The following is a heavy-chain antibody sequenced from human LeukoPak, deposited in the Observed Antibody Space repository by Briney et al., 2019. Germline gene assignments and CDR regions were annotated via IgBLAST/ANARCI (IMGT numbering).Heavy chain of an antibody. J-gene: IGHJ4*02. D-gene: IGHD3-22*01. Sequence: SETLSLTCAVYGGSFNDYYWNWIRQPPGKGLEWIGKIDQSGSTIYNSSLKSRVTISVDTSKNQFSLNLTSVTAADTAFYYCARARTNYYYDSSGYTTRGGFFDSWGLGTLVTVSS. CDR1: GGSFNDYY. CDR3: ARARTNYYYDSSGYTTRGGFFDS. V-gene: IGHV4-34*01. CDR2: IDQSGST.